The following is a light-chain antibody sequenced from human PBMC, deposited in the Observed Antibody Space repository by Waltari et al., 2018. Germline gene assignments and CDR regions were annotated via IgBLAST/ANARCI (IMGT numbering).Light chain of an antibody. CDR1: SPTLGRNY. V-gene: IGLV1-47*01. CDR3: AAWDDSLSGVV. J-gene: IGLJ2*01. Sequence: QSVLTQPPSASGTPGQRVTLSCSGSSPTLGRNYVNWYQQLPGTAPKLRIYRNNQRPSGVPDRFSGSKSGTSASLAISGRRSEDEADYYCAAWDDSLSGVVFGGGTKLTVL. CDR2: RNN.